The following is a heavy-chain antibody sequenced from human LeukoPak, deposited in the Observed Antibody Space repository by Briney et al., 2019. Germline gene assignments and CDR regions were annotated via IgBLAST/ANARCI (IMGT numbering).Heavy chain of an antibody. CDR3: ARDLAYYYDSSGYYFDY. CDR2: ISGSGGST. J-gene: IGHJ4*02. CDR1: GFTFSSYA. Sequence: GGSLRLSCAASGFTFSSYAMSWVRQAPGKGLEWVSAISGSGGSTYYADSVKGRFTISRDNSKNSLYLQMNSLRAEDTAVYYCARDLAYYYDSSGYYFDYWGQGTLVTVSS. V-gene: IGHV3-23*01. D-gene: IGHD3-22*01.